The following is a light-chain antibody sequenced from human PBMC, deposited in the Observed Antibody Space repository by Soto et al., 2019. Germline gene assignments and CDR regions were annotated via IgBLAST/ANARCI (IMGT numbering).Light chain of an antibody. J-gene: IGKJ1*01. CDR3: QQYESQWT. CDR1: QSITIR. V-gene: IGKV1-5*03. Sequence: DIQMTQSPSTLSASVADRVTITCRASQSITIRLAWFQQKPGKAPSLLIYKASTLQSGVPSRFSGSGSGTDFTLTISNLQPGDFATYYCQQYESQWTFGQGTKVEIK. CDR2: KAS.